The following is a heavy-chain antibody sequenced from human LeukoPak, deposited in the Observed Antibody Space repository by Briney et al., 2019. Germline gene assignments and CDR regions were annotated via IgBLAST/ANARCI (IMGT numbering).Heavy chain of an antibody. CDR1: GFTFDDYT. CDR3: AKGNILTGPPDS. D-gene: IGHD3-9*01. CDR2: INWDGDIT. J-gene: IGHJ4*02. V-gene: IGHV3-43*01. Sequence: PGGSLRLSCAASGFTFDDYTMHWVRQPPGKGLEWVSLINWDGDITEYADSVKGRFTISRDNSKNSLFLQMNSLRTEGTALYYCAKGNILTGPPDSWGQGTLVTVSS.